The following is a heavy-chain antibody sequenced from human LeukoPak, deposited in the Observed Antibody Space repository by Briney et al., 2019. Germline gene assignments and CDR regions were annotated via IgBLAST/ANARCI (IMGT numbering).Heavy chain of an antibody. CDR1: GYTLTELS. Sequence: ASVKVSCKVSGYTLTELSMHWLRQAPGKGLEWMGGFDPEDGETIYAQKFQGRVTMTEDTSTDTAHMELSSLRSEDTAVYYCASGYGYSPPIFDYWGQGTLVTVSS. D-gene: IGHD5-18*01. J-gene: IGHJ4*02. V-gene: IGHV1-24*01. CDR3: ASGYGYSPPIFDY. CDR2: FDPEDGET.